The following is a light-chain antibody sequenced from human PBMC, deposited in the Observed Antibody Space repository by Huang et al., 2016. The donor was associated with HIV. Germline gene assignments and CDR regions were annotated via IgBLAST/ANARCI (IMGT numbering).Light chain of an antibody. J-gene: IGKJ3*01. V-gene: IGKV4-1*01. CDR1: HSVVSGNNKNS. CDR3: QQYFNPPVT. CDR2: WAS. Sequence: DIVLTQSPDSMAVFLGATAAISCTSSHSVVSGNNKNSLAWFHQKSGQPPKLLIYWASTRDSGVPDRFSGSGSRTDFTLTINSLQPEDVAVYYCQQYFNPPVTFGPGTKVHVK.